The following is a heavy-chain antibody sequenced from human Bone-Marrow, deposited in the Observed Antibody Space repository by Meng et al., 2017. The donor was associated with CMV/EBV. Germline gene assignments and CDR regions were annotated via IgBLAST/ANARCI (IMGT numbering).Heavy chain of an antibody. V-gene: IGHV4-59*01. D-gene: IGHD2-15*01. CDR2: IHYSGST. J-gene: IGHJ6*02. CDR3: ARDLRLRAYYYGMDV. Sequence: SETLSLTCSVSGGSISSDNWSWIRQPPGKRLEWIGYIHYSGSTNYSPSLKSRVTISVDTSKNQFSLKLSSVTAADTAVYYCARDLRLRAYYYGMDVWGQGTTVTVSS. CDR1: GGSISSDN.